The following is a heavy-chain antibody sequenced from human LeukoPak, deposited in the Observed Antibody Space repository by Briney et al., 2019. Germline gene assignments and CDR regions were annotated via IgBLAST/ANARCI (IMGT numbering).Heavy chain of an antibody. V-gene: IGHV4-59*08. J-gene: IGHJ4*02. CDR1: GGSLSGYY. Sequence: SDTLSFTCTVSGGSLSGYYWSWIRQPPGKGLEWIGYVYYTGSTKYNPSLNSRLTISVDTSKNEFSLILTSVTAADTAVYYCARLTTSGYSNSWGRGTLVSVSS. D-gene: IGHD3-9*01. CDR3: ARLTTSGYSNS. CDR2: VYYTGST.